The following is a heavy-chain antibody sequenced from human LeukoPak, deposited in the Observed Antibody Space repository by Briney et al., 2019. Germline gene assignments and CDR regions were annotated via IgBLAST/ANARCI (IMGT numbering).Heavy chain of an antibody. D-gene: IGHD2-15*01. CDR3: TAQVFCSGRSCYSHWYFDL. CDR2: IRNKAYGGTT. Sequence: SLRLSCTASGFTFGDYAMSWVRQAPGKGLEWVGFIRNKAYGGTTEYAASVKGRFPISRADSTSFAYLQMNSLKTDATAVYYCTAQVFCSGRSCYSHWYFDLWGRGTLVTVSS. V-gene: IGHV3-49*04. CDR1: GFTFGDYA. J-gene: IGHJ2*01.